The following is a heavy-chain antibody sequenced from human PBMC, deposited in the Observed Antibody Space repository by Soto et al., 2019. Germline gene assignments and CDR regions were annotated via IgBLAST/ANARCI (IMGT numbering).Heavy chain of an antibody. J-gene: IGHJ4*02. V-gene: IGHV3-30*03. CDR1: GFTFSSYG. CDR3: ARDKGGKSGNFIFDN. D-gene: IGHD1-26*01. CDR2: ISYDGSNK. Sequence: GGSLRLSCAASGFTFSSYGMHWVRQAPGKGLEWVAVISYDGSNKYYADSVKGRFTISRDNSKNTLYLQMNSLRVGDTAVYYCARDKGGKSGNFIFDNWGQANLVTVSS.